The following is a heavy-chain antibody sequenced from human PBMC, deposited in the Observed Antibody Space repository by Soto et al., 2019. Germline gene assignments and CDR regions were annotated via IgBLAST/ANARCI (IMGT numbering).Heavy chain of an antibody. CDR1: GYSFTSYW. V-gene: IGHV5-51*01. D-gene: IGHD4-17*01. CDR2: IYPGDSDT. J-gene: IGHJ6*03. Sequence: PGESLKISCKGSGYSFTSYWIGWVRQMPGKGLEWMGIIYPGDSDTRYSPSFQGQVTISADKSISTAYLQWSSLKASDTAMYYCSRIAYDHGDYGLSYYYYYMDVWGKGTTVTVSS. CDR3: SRIAYDHGDYGLSYYYYYMDV.